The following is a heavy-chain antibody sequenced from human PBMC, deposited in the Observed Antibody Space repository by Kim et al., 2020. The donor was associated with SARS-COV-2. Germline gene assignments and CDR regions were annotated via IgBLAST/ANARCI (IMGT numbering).Heavy chain of an antibody. D-gene: IGHD2-15*01. CDR2: IYYSGST. Sequence: SETLSLTCTVSGGSISSSSYYWGWIRQPPGKGLEWIGSIYYSGSTYYNPSLKSRVTISLDTSKNQFSLKLSSVTAADTAVYYCARRDCSGGSCYPAHWGQGTLVTVSS. CDR1: GGSISSSSYY. CDR3: ARRDCSGGSCYPAH. J-gene: IGHJ4*02. V-gene: IGHV4-39*01.